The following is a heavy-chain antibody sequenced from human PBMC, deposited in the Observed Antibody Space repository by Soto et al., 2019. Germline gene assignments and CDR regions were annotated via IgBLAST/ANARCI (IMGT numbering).Heavy chain of an antibody. CDR3: ARGVVRDNYFDY. CDR2: IYYSGST. J-gene: IGHJ4*02. CDR1: GGSISSYY. Sequence: PSETLSLTCTVSGGSISSYYWSWIRQPPGKGLEWIGYIYYSGSTNYNPSLKSRVTISVDTSKNQFSLKLSSVTAADTAVYYCARGVVRDNYFDYWGQGTLVTVSS. V-gene: IGHV4-59*01.